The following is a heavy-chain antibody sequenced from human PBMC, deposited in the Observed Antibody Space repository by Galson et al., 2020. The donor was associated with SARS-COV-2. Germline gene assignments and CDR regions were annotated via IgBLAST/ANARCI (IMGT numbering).Heavy chain of an antibody. CDR3: ARVSAIMGGAFDI. D-gene: IGHD2-8*01. V-gene: IGHV1-18*01. J-gene: IGHJ3*02. Sequence: KLQGRVTMTRDTSTSIAYMELRSLRSDDTAVYYCARVSAIMGGAFDIWGQGTMVTVSS.